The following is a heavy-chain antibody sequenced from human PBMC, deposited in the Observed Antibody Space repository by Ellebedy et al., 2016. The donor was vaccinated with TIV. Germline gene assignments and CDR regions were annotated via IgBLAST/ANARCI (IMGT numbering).Heavy chain of an antibody. CDR2: IWYDAFNK. V-gene: IGHV3-33*01. J-gene: IGHJ4*02. Sequence: PGGSLRLSCAASGFTFSSYGMHWVRQAPGKGREWVAVIWYDAFNKYYADSVKGRFTISRDNSTNTLYLQMDSLRAEDTAVYYCAREQSPYYDIVTDSFDYWGQGSLVTVSS. CDR3: AREQSPYYDIVTDSFDY. D-gene: IGHD3-9*01. CDR1: GFTFSSYG.